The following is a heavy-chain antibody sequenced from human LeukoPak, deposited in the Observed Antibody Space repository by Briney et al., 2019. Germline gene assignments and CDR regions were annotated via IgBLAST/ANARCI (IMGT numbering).Heavy chain of an antibody. Sequence: GASVKVSCKASGYTFTSYYMHWVRQAPGQGLEWMGIINPSGGSTSYAQKFQGRVTMTRDTSTSTVYMELSSLRSEDTAVYYCARVQSGYYYYYGMDVWGQGTTVTVSS. V-gene: IGHV1-46*01. CDR2: INPSGGST. CDR3: ARVQSGYYYYYGMDV. CDR1: GYTFTSYY. D-gene: IGHD6-19*01. J-gene: IGHJ6*02.